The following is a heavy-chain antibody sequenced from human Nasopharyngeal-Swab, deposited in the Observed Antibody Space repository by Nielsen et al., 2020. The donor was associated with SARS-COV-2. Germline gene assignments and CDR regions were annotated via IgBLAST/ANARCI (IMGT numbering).Heavy chain of an antibody. CDR3: ARHPGFWTGYYFYS. CDR1: GYTFGNYW. J-gene: IGHJ4*02. D-gene: IGHD3/OR15-3a*01. Sequence: GESLKISCKGSGYTFGNYWIGWVRQMHGKRLEWMAINYPDQFEPRYSPSFQRQITIPADKSINTSYLQWNSLRASDTAMSYCARHPGFWTGYYFYSWGQGTLVTVSS. CDR2: NYPDQFEP. V-gene: IGHV5-51*01.